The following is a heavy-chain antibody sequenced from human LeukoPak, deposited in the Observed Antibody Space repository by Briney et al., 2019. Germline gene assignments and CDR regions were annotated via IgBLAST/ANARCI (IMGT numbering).Heavy chain of an antibody. V-gene: IGHV4-34*01. CDR1: GGSFSGYY. D-gene: IGHD3-10*01. Sequence: PSETLSLTCAVYGGSFSGYYWSWIRQPPGKGLEWIGEINHSGSTNYNPSLKSRVTISVDTSKNQFSLKLSSVTAADTAVYYCARGGRCYYGSGSYRHPTPYYYYGMDVWGQGTTVTVSS. CDR3: ARGGRCYYGSGSYRHPTPYYYYGMDV. J-gene: IGHJ6*02. CDR2: INHSGST.